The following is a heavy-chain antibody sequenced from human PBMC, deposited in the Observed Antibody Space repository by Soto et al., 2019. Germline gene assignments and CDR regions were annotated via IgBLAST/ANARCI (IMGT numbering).Heavy chain of an antibody. D-gene: IGHD3-16*01. CDR3: VGGGLPYFDY. V-gene: IGHV3-48*03. CDR1: GFSFTNFE. Sequence: GGSLRLSCAASGFSFTNFEMNWVRQTPGKGLEWLAYITGGGGTTYYADSVKGRFTISRDNTKNSLFLQMTSLRDEDTGVYFCVGGGLPYFDYWGQGVLVTVSS. CDR2: ITGGGGTT. J-gene: IGHJ4*02.